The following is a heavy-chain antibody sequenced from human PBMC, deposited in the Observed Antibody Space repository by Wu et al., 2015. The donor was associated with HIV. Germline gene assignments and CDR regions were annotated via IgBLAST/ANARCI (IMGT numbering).Heavy chain of an antibody. CDR2: IIPIFGTA. Sequence: QVQLVQSGAEVKKPGSSVKVSCKASGGTFSSYAISWVRQAPGQGLEWMGGIIPIFGTANYAQKFQGRVTITTDESTSTAYMELSSLRSEDTAVYYCARAENYYDSSGYFPLQHWGQGTLVHRLL. D-gene: IGHD3-22*01. CDR1: GGTFSSYA. V-gene: IGHV1-69*05. CDR3: ARAENYYDSSGYFPLQH. J-gene: IGHJ1*01.